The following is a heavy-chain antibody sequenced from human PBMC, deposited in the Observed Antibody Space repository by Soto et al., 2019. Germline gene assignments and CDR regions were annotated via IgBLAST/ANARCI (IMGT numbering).Heavy chain of an antibody. V-gene: IGHV1-69*13. Sequence: SVKVSCKASGGTFSSYAISWVRQAPGQGLEWMGGIIPIFGTANYAQKFQGRVTITADESTSTAYMELSSLRSEDTAVYYCARRGVAAAGPNDYYYYGMDVWGQGTTVTVS. CDR1: GGTFSSYA. J-gene: IGHJ6*02. CDR3: ARRGVAAAGPNDYYYYGMDV. CDR2: IIPIFGTA. D-gene: IGHD6-13*01.